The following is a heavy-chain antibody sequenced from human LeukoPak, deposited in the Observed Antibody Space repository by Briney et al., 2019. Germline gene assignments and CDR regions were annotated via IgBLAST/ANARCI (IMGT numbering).Heavy chain of an antibody. CDR2: IKQDGSEK. CDR1: GFTFSSYW. J-gene: IGHJ3*02. V-gene: IGHV3-7*04. CDR3: VRAGLLVAFDI. Sequence: GGSLRLSCAASGFTFSSYWMSWVRRAPGKGLEWVANIKQDGSEKDYMDSVKGRFTISRDNAKNSVYLQMNSLRAEDTAVYYCVRAGLLVAFDIWGQGTMVTLSS.